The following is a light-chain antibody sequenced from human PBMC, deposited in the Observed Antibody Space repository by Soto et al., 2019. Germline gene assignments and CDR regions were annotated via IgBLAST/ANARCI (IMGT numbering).Light chain of an antibody. Sequence: DIVLTQSPGTLSLSPGERASLSCRASQSLSGYLAWYQQRPGQAPMLLIYTTSNRATDIPDRFSGSGSGTDFTLTISRLEPEDFAVYYCQQYGSSPWTFGQGTKVEIK. CDR1: QSLSGY. J-gene: IGKJ1*01. CDR2: TTS. CDR3: QQYGSSPWT. V-gene: IGKV3-20*01.